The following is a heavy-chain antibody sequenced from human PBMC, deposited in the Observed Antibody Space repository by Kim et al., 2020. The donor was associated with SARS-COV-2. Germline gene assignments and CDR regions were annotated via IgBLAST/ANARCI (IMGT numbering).Heavy chain of an antibody. V-gene: IGHV1-69*13. CDR3: ARARVIVVVITTPHAFDI. J-gene: IGHJ3*02. CDR2: IIPIFGTA. D-gene: IGHD3-22*01. CDR1: GGTFSSYA. Sequence: SVKVSCKASGGTFSSYAISWVRQAPGQGLEWMGGIIPIFGTANYAQKFQGRVTITADESTSTAYMELSSLRSEDTAVYYCARARVIVVVITTPHAFDIWGQGTMVTVSS.